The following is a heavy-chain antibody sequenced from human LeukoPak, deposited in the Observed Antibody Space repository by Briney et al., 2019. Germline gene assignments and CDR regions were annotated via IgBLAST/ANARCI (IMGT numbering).Heavy chain of an antibody. CDR3: ARVEGRFYGSGSYRGFDY. J-gene: IGHJ4*02. Sequence: GRSLRLSCAASGFTFRTYGMHWVRQAPGKGLERVSVIWYDGSNEYYADSVKGRFTISRDNSKNTLYLQMNSLRAEDTAMYYCARVEGRFYGSGSYRGFDYWGQGTLVTVSS. V-gene: IGHV3-33*01. CDR2: IWYDGSNE. D-gene: IGHD3-10*01. CDR1: GFTFRTYG.